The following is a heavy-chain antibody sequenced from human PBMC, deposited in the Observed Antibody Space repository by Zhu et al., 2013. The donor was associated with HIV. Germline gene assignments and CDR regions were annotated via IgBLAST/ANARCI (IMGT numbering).Heavy chain of an antibody. CDR3: AGGRVEAGDFRLFYYYYALDV. D-gene: IGHD3-10*01. Sequence: QVYLQQWGAGLLKASETLSLTCALYDGSFTGYYWTWIRQSPGRGLEWIGEINHSEKVVYNSDLQGRVSISKDMSKNQFSSRLTSVTAADTAIYFCAGGRVEAGDFRLFYYYYALDVWGQGTSV. CDR2: INHSEKV. V-gene: IGHV4-34*01. CDR1: DGSFTGYY. J-gene: IGHJ6*02.